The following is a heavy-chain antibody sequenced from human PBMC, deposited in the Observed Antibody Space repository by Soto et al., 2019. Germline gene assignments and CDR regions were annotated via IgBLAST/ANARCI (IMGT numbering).Heavy chain of an antibody. V-gene: IGHV3-74*01. CDR3: ARGVTGTRLSVIL. D-gene: IGHD1-20*01. Sequence: GVSLGLSCAASGFTFSSYWMHWVRQAPGKGLVWVSRINSDGSSTSYADSVKGRFTISRDNAKTTLYLQMNSLRAEDTAVYYCARGVTGTRLSVILWGQGALVTVFS. J-gene: IGHJ4*02. CDR1: GFTFSSYW. CDR2: INSDGSST.